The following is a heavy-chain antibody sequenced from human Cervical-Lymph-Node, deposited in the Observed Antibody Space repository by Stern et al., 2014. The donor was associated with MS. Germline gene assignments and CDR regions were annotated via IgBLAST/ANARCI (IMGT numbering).Heavy chain of an antibody. CDR1: GFSLSTSGVG. CDR3: ATHAPGVVPAALDY. CDR2: IYWDDSK. V-gene: IGHV2-5*02. J-gene: IGHJ4*02. D-gene: IGHD2-2*01. Sequence: QITLKESGPTLVKPTQTLTLTCTFSGFSLSTSGVGVGWIRQPPGKALEWLAFIYWDDSKRYSPSLKNRLTITKDISKNQVVLTMNNMDPVDTATFYCATHAPGVVPAALDYWGQGTLVTVS.